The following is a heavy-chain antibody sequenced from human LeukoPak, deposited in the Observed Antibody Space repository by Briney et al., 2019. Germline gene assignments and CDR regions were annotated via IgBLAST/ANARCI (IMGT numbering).Heavy chain of an antibody. Sequence: SETLSLTCGVSGGSISNTNWWSWVRQPPGKGLEWIGEVYHSGSTTYNSSLKSRLTMSIDKSKNHFSLNLSSVTAADTAVYYCARRYYGSGTNYFDYWGQGTLVTVSS. CDR2: VYHSGST. CDR3: ARRYYGSGTNYFDY. CDR1: GGSISNTNW. V-gene: IGHV4-4*02. J-gene: IGHJ4*02. D-gene: IGHD3-10*01.